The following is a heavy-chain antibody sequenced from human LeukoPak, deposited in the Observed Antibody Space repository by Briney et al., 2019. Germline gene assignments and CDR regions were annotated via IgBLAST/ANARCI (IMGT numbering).Heavy chain of an antibody. CDR3: VRDSSFVDYSTAFEY. CDR2: SGSTI. J-gene: IGHJ4*02. CDR1: GFIFSNYA. Sequence: GGSLRLSCAASGFIFSNYAMTWVREAPGKGLERVSSSGSTIDYAVSVKGRFTISRDNSKNTLYLQMNSLRAEDTAVYYCVRDSSFVDYSTAFEYWGQGALVTVSS. V-gene: IGHV3-23*05. D-gene: IGHD4-11*01.